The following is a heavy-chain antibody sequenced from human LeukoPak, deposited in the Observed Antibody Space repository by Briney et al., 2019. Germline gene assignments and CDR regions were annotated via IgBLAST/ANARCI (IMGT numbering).Heavy chain of an antibody. CDR1: GGSISSSSYY. CDR3: ARRVTMIVVVLVPYYYYYMDV. D-gene: IGHD3-22*01. V-gene: IGHV4-39*07. J-gene: IGHJ6*03. Sequence: SETLSLTCTVSGGSISSSSYYWGWIRQPPGKGLEWIGEISHSGSTNYNPSLKSRVTISVDTSKNQFSLKLSSVTAADTAVYYCARRVTMIVVVLVPYYYYYMDVWGKGTTVTVSS. CDR2: ISHSGST.